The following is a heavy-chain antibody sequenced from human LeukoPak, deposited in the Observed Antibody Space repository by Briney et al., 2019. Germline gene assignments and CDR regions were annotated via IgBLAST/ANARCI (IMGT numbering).Heavy chain of an antibody. J-gene: IGHJ4*02. CDR3: ARLRQHLAPIDY. Sequence: SETLSLTCTVSGGSISSSTYYWGWIRQPPGRGLEWSGNIYYSGSTYYNPSLKSRVTISVDTSKNQFSLKLTSVTAADTAVYYCARLRQHLAPIDYWGQGTLVTVSS. CDR1: GGSISSSTYY. CDR2: IYYSGST. V-gene: IGHV4-39*01. D-gene: IGHD6-13*01.